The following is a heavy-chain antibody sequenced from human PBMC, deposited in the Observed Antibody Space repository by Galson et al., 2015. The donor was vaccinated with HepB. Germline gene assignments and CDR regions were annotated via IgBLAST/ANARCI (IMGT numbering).Heavy chain of an antibody. D-gene: IGHD3/OR15-3a*01. J-gene: IGHJ4*02. CDR3: VRHPNHYHSWTGSPGGIDS. CDR2: IYPGDSDT. Sequence: QSGAEVKKAGESLKISCTGSGYSFTSYWIGWVRQMPGKGLEWMGIIYPGDSDTTYSPSFRGHVTFSADKSSSTAYLHWSSLKASDMGMYYCVRHPNHYHSWTGSPGGIDSWGQGTLVTVSS. V-gene: IGHV5-51*01. CDR1: GYSFTSYW.